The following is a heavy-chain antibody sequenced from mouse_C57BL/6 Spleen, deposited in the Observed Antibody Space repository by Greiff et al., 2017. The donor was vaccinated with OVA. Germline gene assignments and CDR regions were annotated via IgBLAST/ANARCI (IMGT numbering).Heavy chain of an antibody. J-gene: IGHJ2*01. CDR1: GYTFTSYW. D-gene: IGHD3-1*01. CDR3: ARRASNYFDY. CDR2: IDPSDSYT. V-gene: IGHV1-69*01. Sequence: QVQLQQPGAELVMPGASVKLSCKASGYTFTSYWMHWVKQRPGQGLEWIGAIDPSDSYTNYNQKFKGKSTLTVDKSSTTAYMQLSSLTSEDSAVYYCARRASNYFDYWGQGTTRTVSS.